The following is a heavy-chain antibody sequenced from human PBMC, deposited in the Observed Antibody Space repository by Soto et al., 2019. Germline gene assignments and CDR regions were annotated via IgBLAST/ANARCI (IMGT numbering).Heavy chain of an antibody. CDR1: GDSIGSNVW. Sequence: KTSETLSLTCDVSGDSIGSNVWWSCFRQPPGKGLEWIGEVYHNGLTDYNPSLRGRATMSADMSKNQFSLRVTSVTDADTAIYYCARDAALPGEADRFDYWGQGALVTVSS. CDR3: ARDAALPGEADRFDY. CDR2: VYHNGLT. D-gene: IGHD2-15*01. J-gene: IGHJ4*02. V-gene: IGHV4-4*02.